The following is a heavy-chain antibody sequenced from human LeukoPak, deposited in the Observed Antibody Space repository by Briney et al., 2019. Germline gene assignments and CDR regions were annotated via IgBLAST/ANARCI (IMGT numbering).Heavy chain of an antibody. D-gene: IGHD2-2*01. CDR3: ARHLGYCSTTSCQPGFDP. Sequence: SETLFLTCTVSGGSITSYYWSWIRQPPGKGLEWIGYIYYSGNTNYNPSLKSRVTISVDTSKNQFSLKLSSVTAADTAVYYCARHLGYCSTTSCQPGFDPWGQGTLVTVSS. V-gene: IGHV4-59*08. CDR1: GGSITSYY. J-gene: IGHJ5*02. CDR2: IYYSGNT.